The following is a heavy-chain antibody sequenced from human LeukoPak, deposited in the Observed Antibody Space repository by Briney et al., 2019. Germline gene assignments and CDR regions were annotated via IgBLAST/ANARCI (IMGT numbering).Heavy chain of an antibody. D-gene: IGHD2-2*02. CDR2: IIPIFGTA. CDR3: ASGYCSSTSCYKISFDY. V-gene: IGHV1-69*13. CDR1: GGTFCSYA. J-gene: IGHJ4*02. Sequence: ASVKVSCKASGGTFCSYAISWVRQAPGQGLEWMGGIIPIFGTANYAQKFQGRVTITADESTSTAYMELSSLRSEDTAVYYCASGYCSSTSCYKISFDYWGQGTLVTVSS.